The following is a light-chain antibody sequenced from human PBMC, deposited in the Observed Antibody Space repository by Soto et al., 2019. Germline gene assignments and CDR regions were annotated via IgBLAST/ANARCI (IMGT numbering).Light chain of an antibody. Sequence: EIVLTQSPGTLSLSPCERATLSCRASQSVGNYLAWYQQKSGQAPSLLIYGASNRATGIPARFSGSGSGTDFTLTISSLEPEDFAVYYCQQRYNSWTFGQGTKVDIK. CDR2: GAS. J-gene: IGKJ1*01. V-gene: IGKV3-11*01. CDR3: QQRYNSWT. CDR1: QSVGNY.